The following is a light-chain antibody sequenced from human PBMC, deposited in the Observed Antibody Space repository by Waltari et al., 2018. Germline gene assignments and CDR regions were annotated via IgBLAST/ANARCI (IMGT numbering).Light chain of an antibody. CDR1: QSVKSN. CDR3: QEYQTWLRGT. J-gene: IGKJ1*01. V-gene: IGKV3-15*01. CDR2: GSS. Sequence: EIVMTQSPATLSVSPGDRATLSCRASQSVKSNLVWYQQRPGHTPRLLIYGSSSRARGVPDMFSGSGSGTDFNLTISSLQSEDFAVYYCQEYQTWLRGTFGQGTKVDIK.